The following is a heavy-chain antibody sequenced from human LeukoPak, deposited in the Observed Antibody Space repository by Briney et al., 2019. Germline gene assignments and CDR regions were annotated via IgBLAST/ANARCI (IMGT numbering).Heavy chain of an antibody. V-gene: IGHV3-48*01. J-gene: IGHJ4*02. CDR3: AREGRIQLWSSNDY. Sequence: GGSLRLSCAASGFTFSSYWMSWVRQAPGKGLEWVSYISSSSSTIYYADSVKGRFTISRDNAKNSLYLQMNSLRAEDTAVYYCAREGRIQLWSSNDYWGQGTLVTVSS. CDR1: GFTFSSYW. CDR2: ISSSSSTI. D-gene: IGHD5-18*01.